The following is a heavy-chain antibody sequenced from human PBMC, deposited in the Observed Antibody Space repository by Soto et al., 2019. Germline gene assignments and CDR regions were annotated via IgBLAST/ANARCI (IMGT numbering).Heavy chain of an antibody. V-gene: IGHV1-18*01. J-gene: IGHJ5*02. CDR2: INPSSGET. Sequence: QIRLVQSGGEVRTPGASVKVSCKASGYTFSSYGITWVRQAPGQGLEWLGWINPSSGETNYAQKFQGRVTVTTDTSTTTGYRELRNLTFDDTAVYYCARDWYPRFDPWCQGTLVTVSS. CDR3: ARDWYPRFDP. CDR1: GYTFSSYG. D-gene: IGHD6-13*01.